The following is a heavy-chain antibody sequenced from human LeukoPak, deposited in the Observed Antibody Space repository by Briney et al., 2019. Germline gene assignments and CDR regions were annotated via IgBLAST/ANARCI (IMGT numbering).Heavy chain of an antibody. Sequence: PSETLSLTCTVSGGSISSYYWGWIRQPPGKGLEWIGSIYYSGSTYYNPSLKSRVTISVDTSKNQFSLKLSSVTAADTAVYYCARGVKMATNYDAFDIWGQGTMVTVSS. CDR3: ARGVKMATNYDAFDI. D-gene: IGHD5-24*01. V-gene: IGHV4-39*07. J-gene: IGHJ3*02. CDR1: GGSISSYY. CDR2: IYYSGST.